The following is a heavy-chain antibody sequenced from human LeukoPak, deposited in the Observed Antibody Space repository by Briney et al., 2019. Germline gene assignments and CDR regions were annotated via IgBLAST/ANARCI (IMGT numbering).Heavy chain of an antibody. D-gene: IGHD4-17*01. CDR2: IWYDGSNK. CDR3: AKDKNPYGDRLFDY. CDR1: GFTFSSYG. V-gene: IGHV3-33*06. J-gene: IGHJ4*02. Sequence: PGGSLRLSCAASGFTFSSYGMHWVRQAPGKGLEWVAVIWYDGSNKYYADSVKGRFTISRDNSKNSLYLQMNSLRSEDTALYYCAKDKNPYGDRLFDYWGQGTLVTVSS.